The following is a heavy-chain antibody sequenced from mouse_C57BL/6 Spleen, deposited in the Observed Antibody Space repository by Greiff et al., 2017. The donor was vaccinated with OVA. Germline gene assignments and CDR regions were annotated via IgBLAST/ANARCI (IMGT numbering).Heavy chain of an antibody. CDR1: EYEFPSHD. J-gene: IGHJ1*03. Sequence: EVKLVESGGGLVQPGESLKLSCESNEYEFPSHDMSWVRKTPEKRLELVAALNSDGGSTYYPDTMERRFIISRDNTKKTLYLQMSSLRSEDTALYYWARHGTTEPYWYFDVWGTGTTVTVSS. V-gene: IGHV5-2*01. CDR3: ARHGTTEPYWYFDV. D-gene: IGHD1-1*01. CDR2: LNSDGGST.